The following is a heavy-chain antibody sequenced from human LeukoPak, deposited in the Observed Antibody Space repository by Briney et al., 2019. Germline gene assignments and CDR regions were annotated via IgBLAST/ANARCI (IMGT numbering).Heavy chain of an antibody. CDR3: ARGRYCSGGSCYYLSYLDY. J-gene: IGHJ4*02. D-gene: IGHD2-15*01. Sequence: PSETLSLTCTVSGGSISSYYWSWIRQPPGKGLEWIGYIYYSGSTNYNPSLKSRVTISVDTSKNQFSLKLSSVTAADTAVYYCARGRYCSGGSCYYLSYLDYWGQGTLVTVSS. V-gene: IGHV4-59*01. CDR2: IYYSGST. CDR1: GGSISSYY.